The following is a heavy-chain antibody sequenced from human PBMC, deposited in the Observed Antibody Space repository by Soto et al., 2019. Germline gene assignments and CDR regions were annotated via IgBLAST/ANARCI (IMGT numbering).Heavy chain of an antibody. V-gene: IGHV3-30*18. Sequence: GGSLRLSCAASGFTFSSYGMHWVRQAPGKGLEWVAVISYDGSNKYYADSVKGRFTISRDNSENTLYLQMNSLRAEDTAVYYCAKGYSYGLVGMDVWGQGTTGTVSS. CDR3: AKGYSYGLVGMDV. CDR1: GFTFSSYG. D-gene: IGHD5-18*01. J-gene: IGHJ6*02. CDR2: ISYDGSNK.